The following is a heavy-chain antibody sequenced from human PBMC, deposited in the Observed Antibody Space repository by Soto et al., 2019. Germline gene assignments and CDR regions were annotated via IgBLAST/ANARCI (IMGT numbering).Heavy chain of an antibody. CDR3: ARDRYRSGWLDAFDI. D-gene: IGHD6-19*01. CDR2: IFTGGST. Sequence: EVQLVESGGGLVQPGGALRLSCAASGFTVSSNYMSWVRLAPGKGLELVSVIFTGGSTYYADYVQGRFTISRHSSKNTVYLQMNSLRAEYTAVYYCARDRYRSGWLDAFDIWGQGTMVTVSS. J-gene: IGHJ3*02. CDR1: GFTVSSNY. V-gene: IGHV3-53*04.